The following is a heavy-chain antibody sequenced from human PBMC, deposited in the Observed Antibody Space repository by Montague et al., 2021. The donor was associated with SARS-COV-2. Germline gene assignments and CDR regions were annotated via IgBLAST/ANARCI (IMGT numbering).Heavy chain of an antibody. Sequence: SETLSLTCTVSGGSISSSYCYWCWIRQPPGKGRVGVWTIDYSGSTNHTPSLKSPVPLSVATPKNQFTLKLTSLTAADTAVYYCARNSGYKYVISYYGMDVWGQGTTVAVSS. CDR2: IDYSGST. CDR1: GGSISSSYCY. V-gene: IGHV4-39*01. J-gene: IGHJ6*02. CDR3: ARNSGYKYVISYYGMDV. D-gene: IGHD3-22*01.